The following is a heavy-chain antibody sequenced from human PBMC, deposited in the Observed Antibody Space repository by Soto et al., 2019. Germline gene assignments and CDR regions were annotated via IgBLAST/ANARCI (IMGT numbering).Heavy chain of an antibody. CDR1: GGSISSGDYY. Sequence: SETLSLTCTVSGGSISSGDYYWSWIRQPPGKGLEWIGYIYYSGSTYYNPSLKSRVSISVDTSKNQFSLKLSSVTAADTAVYYCASHDYAHYGMDVWGQGTTVTVPS. J-gene: IGHJ6*02. V-gene: IGHV4-30-4*01. CDR3: ASHDYAHYGMDV. D-gene: IGHD3-16*01. CDR2: IYYSGST.